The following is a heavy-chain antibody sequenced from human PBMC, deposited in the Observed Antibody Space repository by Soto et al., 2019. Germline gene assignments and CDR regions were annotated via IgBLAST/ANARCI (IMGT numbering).Heavy chain of an antibody. V-gene: IGHV4-30-4*08. Sequence: SETLSLTCSVSGAIVTSGENYWSWVRQPPGKGLEWIGYIYDSGVTNYTPALKSRVTLSLDRPNNEVSLKLRSVTAADTAVYFCVRDLAHGYTGNVWGPGTLVTSSS. CDR3: VRDLAHGYTGNV. CDR2: IYDSGVT. D-gene: IGHD5-18*01. J-gene: IGHJ3*01. CDR1: GAIVTSGENY.